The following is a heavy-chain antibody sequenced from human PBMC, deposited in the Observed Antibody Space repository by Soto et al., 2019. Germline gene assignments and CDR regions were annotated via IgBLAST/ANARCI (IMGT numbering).Heavy chain of an antibody. V-gene: IGHV5-51*01. Sequence: XESLKVSCECSGNSFTSYLIGLVLQVPGKGLEWMGIIYPGDSDTRYSPSFQGQVTISADKSISTAYLQWSSLKASDTAMYYCAGQVVKRKYAYYYYGMDVWGQGTTVTVSS. J-gene: IGHJ6*02. D-gene: IGHD2-8*01. CDR2: IYPGDSDT. CDR1: GNSFTSYL. CDR3: AGQVVKRKYAYYYYGMDV.